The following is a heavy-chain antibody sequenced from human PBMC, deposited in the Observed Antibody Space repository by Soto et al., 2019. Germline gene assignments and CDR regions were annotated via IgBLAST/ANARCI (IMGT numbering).Heavy chain of an antibody. D-gene: IGHD3-22*01. J-gene: IGHJ4*02. CDR1: GYTFTGYA. CDR2: INVGNGNT. CDR3: ARVGHYDITPGDY. V-gene: IGHV1-3*01. Sequence: ASVKVSCKASGYTFTGYAMHWVRQAPGQRLEWMGWINVGNGNTKYSQNLQGRVTIYQDTSASTAYMELSSLTSEDTAVYYCARVGHYDITPGDYWGQGTLVTVSS.